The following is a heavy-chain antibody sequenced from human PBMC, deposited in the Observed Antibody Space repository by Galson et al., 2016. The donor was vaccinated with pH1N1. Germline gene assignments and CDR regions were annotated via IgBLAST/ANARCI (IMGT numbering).Heavy chain of an antibody. J-gene: IGHJ6*02. CDR2: INRNGNNV. D-gene: IGHD3-3*01. CDR3: AREGITVFGVSL. V-gene: IGHV3-21*01. CDR1: GFIFSSSS. Sequence: SLRLSCAGSGFIFSSSSMNWVRQAPGKGLEWVSSINRNGNNVFYAESMKGRFTTSRDNAKNSLYLQMDSLRLEDTAIYSCAREGITVFGVSLWGPGTTV.